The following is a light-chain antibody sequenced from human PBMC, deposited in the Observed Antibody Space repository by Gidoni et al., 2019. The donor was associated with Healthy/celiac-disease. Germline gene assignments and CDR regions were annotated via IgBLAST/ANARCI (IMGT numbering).Light chain of an antibody. CDR1: PSVSSY. CDR3: QQRSNWPPF. CDR2: DAS. V-gene: IGKV3-11*01. Sequence: EIVLTQSQATLALSPGERATLTFRASPSVSSYLSWYQQKPGQAPRLLLYDASNRATGIPARFSGSGSGTDFTLTISSLEPEDFAVYYCQQRSNWPPFFGGGTKVEIK. J-gene: IGKJ4*01.